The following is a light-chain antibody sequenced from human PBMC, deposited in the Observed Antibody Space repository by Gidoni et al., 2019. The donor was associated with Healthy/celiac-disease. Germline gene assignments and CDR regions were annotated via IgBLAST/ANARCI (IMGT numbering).Light chain of an antibody. J-gene: IGKJ5*01. CDR2: KVS. CDR3: MQGTHWPIT. CDR1: QRLVHSDGNTY. V-gene: IGKV2-30*02. Sequence: VVMTQSPLSLPVTLGQPASISCRSSQRLVHSDGNTYLNWFQQRPDQSPRRLIYKVSNRDSGVPDRFSGSGSGTDFTLKISRVEAEDVGVYYCMQGTHWPITFGQGTRLEIK.